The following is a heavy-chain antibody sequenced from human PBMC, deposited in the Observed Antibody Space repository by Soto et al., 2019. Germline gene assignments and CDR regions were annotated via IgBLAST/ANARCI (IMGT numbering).Heavy chain of an antibody. J-gene: IGHJ5*02. CDR2: IIPIFGTA. D-gene: IGHD2-15*01. Sequence: QVQLVQSGAEVKKPGSSVKVSCKASGGTFSSYAISWVRQAPGQGLEWMGGIIPIFGTANYAQKFQGRVTLTATDSTXIANMXXSRPRSEDAAVYYCAREARVVVVAAHPRLTNWFAPWGQGTLVTVSS. V-gene: IGHV1-69*12. CDR1: GGTFSSYA. CDR3: AREARVVVVAAHPRLTNWFAP.